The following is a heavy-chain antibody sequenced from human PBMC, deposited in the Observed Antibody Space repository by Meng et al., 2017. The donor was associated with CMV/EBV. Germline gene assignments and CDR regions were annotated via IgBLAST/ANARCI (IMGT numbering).Heavy chain of an antibody. CDR1: TFSCYW. CDR2: INSDGSST. D-gene: IGHD5-12*01. Sequence: TFSCYWMHWDRQAPGKGLVWVSRINSDGSSTSYADSVKGRFTISRDNAKNTLYLQMNSLRAEDTAVYYCARGGSGYDAYYYYYGMDVWGQGTTVTVSS. V-gene: IGHV3-74*01. CDR3: ARGGSGYDAYYYYYGMDV. J-gene: IGHJ6*02.